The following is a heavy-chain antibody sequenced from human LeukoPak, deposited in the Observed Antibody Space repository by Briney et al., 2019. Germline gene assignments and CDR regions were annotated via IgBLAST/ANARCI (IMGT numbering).Heavy chain of an antibody. V-gene: IGHV4-34*01. Sequence: SETLSLTCAVYGGSFSGYYWSWIRQPPGKGLEWIGEINHSGSTNYNPSLKSRVTISVDTSKNQFSLKLSSVTAADTAVYYCARDYGDYPVYWYFDLWGRGTLVTVSS. CDR2: INHSGST. D-gene: IGHD4-17*01. CDR3: ARDYGDYPVYWYFDL. J-gene: IGHJ2*01. CDR1: GGSFSGYY.